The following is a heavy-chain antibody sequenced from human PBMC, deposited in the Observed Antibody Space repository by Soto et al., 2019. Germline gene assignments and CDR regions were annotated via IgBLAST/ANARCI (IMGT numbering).Heavy chain of an antibody. CDR2: TYYRSKWYY. CDR1: GDSVSSNSVV. D-gene: IGHD6-13*01. V-gene: IGHV6-1*01. Sequence: SQTLSLTCAISGDSVSSNSVVWNWIRQSPSRGLEWLGRTYYRSKWYYEYAESVKSRIIINPDTSKNQLSLQLNPVTPEDTGVYYCARLVSNSWIDYWGQGPLVTVSS. CDR3: ARLVSNSWIDY. J-gene: IGHJ4*02.